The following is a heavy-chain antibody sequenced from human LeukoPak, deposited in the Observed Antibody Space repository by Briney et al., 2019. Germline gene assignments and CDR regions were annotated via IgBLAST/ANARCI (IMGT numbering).Heavy chain of an antibody. CDR2: IMPLFGTA. J-gene: IGHJ4*02. CDR3: ASGRTDIVVFPAPLRTYYFDY. V-gene: IGHV1-69*06. D-gene: IGHD2-2*01. CDR1: GGTFSRND. Sequence: ASVKVSCKASGGTFSRNDISWVRQAPGQGLEWMGGIMPLFGTAKNAQKFQGRVTITADKSTSTAYMELSSLRSEDTAVYYCASGRTDIVVFPAPLRTYYFDYGGQGTLVTVSS.